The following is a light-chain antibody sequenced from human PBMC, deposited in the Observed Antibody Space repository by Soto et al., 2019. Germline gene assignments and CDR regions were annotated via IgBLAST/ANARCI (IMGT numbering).Light chain of an antibody. CDR1: SSDVGSYNY. CDR2: EVR. Sequence: QSVLTQPASVSGSPGQSITISCTGTSSDVGSYNYVSWYQQHPGKAPILMIYEVRDRPSGISSRFSGSKSGNTASLTISGLQTEDEADYYCSSYTSSSILFGTGTKVTVL. CDR3: SSYTSSSIL. V-gene: IGLV2-14*01. J-gene: IGLJ1*01.